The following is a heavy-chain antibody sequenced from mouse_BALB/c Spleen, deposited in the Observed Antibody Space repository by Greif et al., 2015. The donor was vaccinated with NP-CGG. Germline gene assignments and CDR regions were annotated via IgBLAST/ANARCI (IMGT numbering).Heavy chain of an antibody. CDR1: GFTFSSFG. CDR3: ARYDYYFDY. Sequence: EVHLVESGGGLVQPGGSRKLSCAASGFTFSSFGMHWVRQAPEKGLEWVAYISSGNSTIYYADTVKGRFTISRDNPKNTLFLQMTSLRSEDTAMYYCARYDYYFDYWGQGTTLTVSS. V-gene: IGHV5-17*02. D-gene: IGHD2-4*01. J-gene: IGHJ2*01. CDR2: ISSGNSTI.